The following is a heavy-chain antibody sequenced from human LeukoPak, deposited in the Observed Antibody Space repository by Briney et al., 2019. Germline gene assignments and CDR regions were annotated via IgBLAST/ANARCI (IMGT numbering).Heavy chain of an antibody. V-gene: IGHV4-39*01. CDR2: ISYSGGI. J-gene: IGHJ3*02. CDR1: GGSISSSSYY. Sequence: RSSETLSLTCTVSGGSISSSSYYWGWIRQPPGKGLEWIGSISYSGGIYYNPSLKSRLTISVDTSENQFSLKLSSVTAADAAVYYCARHEGMRIVGATSLYVFDIWGQGTMVTVSS. D-gene: IGHD1-26*01. CDR3: ARHEGMRIVGATSLYVFDI.